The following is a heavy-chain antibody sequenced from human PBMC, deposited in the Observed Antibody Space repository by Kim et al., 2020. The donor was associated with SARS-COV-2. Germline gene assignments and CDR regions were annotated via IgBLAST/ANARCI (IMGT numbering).Heavy chain of an antibody. D-gene: IGHD3-22*01. V-gene: IGHV3-30*04. CDR1: RFTFSSYA. Sequence: GGSLRLSCAASRFTFSSYAMHWVRQAPGKGLEWVAVISYDGSNKYYADSVKGRFTISRDNSKNTLYLQMNSLRAEDTAVYYCARNYYDSSDHIDYWGQGTLVTVSS. CDR3: ARNYYDSSDHIDY. J-gene: IGHJ4*02. CDR2: ISYDGSNK.